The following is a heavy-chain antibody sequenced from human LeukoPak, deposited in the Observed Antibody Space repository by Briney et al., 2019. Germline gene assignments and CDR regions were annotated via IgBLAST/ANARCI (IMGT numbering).Heavy chain of an antibody. CDR2: INPSGGST. V-gene: IGHV1-46*01. CDR3: ARGGEYQLLDDF. J-gene: IGHJ4*02. Sequence: GASVNVSCTASGYRFTSYYMHWVRQAPGQGLEWMGIINPSGGSTIYAQTFQDRVSMTRDTSTNTVHMELSSLSPEDTAVYYCARGGEYQLLDDFWGQGTLVTVSS. D-gene: IGHD2-2*01. CDR1: GYRFTSYY.